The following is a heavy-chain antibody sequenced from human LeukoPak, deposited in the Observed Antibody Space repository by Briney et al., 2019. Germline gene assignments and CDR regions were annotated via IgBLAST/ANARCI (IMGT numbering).Heavy chain of an antibody. J-gene: IGHJ4*02. CDR3: AKGYSSGWFPLDY. CDR2: ISASGGTT. Sequence: GGSLRLSCAASGFTFSSYAMHWVRQAPGKGLEWVSAISASGGTTHYADSVKGRFTISRDNSKNTLYLQMNSLRAEDSAVYYCAKGYSSGWFPLDYWGQGTLVTVSS. V-gene: IGHV3-23*01. CDR1: GFTFSSYA. D-gene: IGHD6-19*01.